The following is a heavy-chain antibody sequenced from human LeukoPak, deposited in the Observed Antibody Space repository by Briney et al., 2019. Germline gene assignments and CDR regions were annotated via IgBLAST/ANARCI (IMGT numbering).Heavy chain of an antibody. CDR1: GYTFTSYG. CDR2: ISGYNGNT. V-gene: IGHV1-18*01. D-gene: IGHD5-12*01. Sequence: ASVKVSCKASGYTFTSYGISWVRQAPGQGLEWMGWISGYNGNTKYAQKVPGRVTMTTDTSTSTAYMELRSLRSDDTAVYYCARDLATIVATTSYFDYWGQGTLVTVSS. CDR3: ARDLATIVATTSYFDY. J-gene: IGHJ4*02.